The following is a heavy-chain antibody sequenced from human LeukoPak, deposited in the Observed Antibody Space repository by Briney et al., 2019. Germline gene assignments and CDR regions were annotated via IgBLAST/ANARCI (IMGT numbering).Heavy chain of an antibody. CDR3: ARGGYCSGGSCYHFDY. CDR1: GGSISSSNW. Sequence: SETLSLTCAVSGGSISSSNWWSWVRQPPGEGLEWIGEIYHSGSTNYNPSLKSRATISVDKSKNQFSLKLSSVTAADTAVYYCARGGYCSGGSCYHFDYWGQGTLVTVSS. V-gene: IGHV4-4*02. J-gene: IGHJ4*02. D-gene: IGHD2-15*01. CDR2: IYHSGST.